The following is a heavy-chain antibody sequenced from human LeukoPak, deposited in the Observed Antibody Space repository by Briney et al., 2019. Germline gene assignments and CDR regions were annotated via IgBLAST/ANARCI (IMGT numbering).Heavy chain of an antibody. CDR1: GESFVGYY. J-gene: IGHJ3*02. CDR2: IDYTGST. Sequence: SETLSLTCAVYGESFVGYYWAWIRQPPGKGLEWIGEIDYTGSTNYNPSLKSRVTISVDTSKNQFSLKLSSVTAADTAVYYCASIVLMVYAIGAFDIWGQGTMVTVSS. V-gene: IGHV4-34*01. CDR3: ASIVLMVYAIGAFDI. D-gene: IGHD2-8*01.